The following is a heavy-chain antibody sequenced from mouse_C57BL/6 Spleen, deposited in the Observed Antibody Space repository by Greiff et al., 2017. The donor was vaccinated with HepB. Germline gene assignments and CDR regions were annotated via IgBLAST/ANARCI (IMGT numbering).Heavy chain of an antibody. CDR1: GYTFTSYW. Sequence: QVHVKQPGAELVKPGASVKMSCKASGYTFTSYWINWVKQRPGQGLEWIGDIYPGSGSTNYNEKFKSKATLTVDTSSSTAYMQLSSLTSEDSAVYYCARIAIYYGNYVGSYWGQGPLVTAAA. V-gene: IGHV1-55*01. J-gene: IGHJ3*01. D-gene: IGHD2-1*01. CDR3: ARIAIYYGNYVGSY. CDR2: IYPGSGST.